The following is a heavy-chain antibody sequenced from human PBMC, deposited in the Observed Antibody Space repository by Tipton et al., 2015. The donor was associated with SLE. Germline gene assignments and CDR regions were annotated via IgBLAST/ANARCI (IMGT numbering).Heavy chain of an antibody. CDR3: AREYCNGDSFYSYRDAMDF. CDR1: EITFSDSK. D-gene: IGHD2-21*02. J-gene: IGHJ6*01. CDR2: ISSSGTLI. Sequence: SLRLSCVASEITFSDSKMNWFRQAPGKELEWVSSISSSGTLIFYSVSVQGRFTSSRDNAKNSLYLEMNSLRAEDTAIYFCAREYCNGDSFYSYRDAMDFWGQGT. V-gene: IGHV3-21*04.